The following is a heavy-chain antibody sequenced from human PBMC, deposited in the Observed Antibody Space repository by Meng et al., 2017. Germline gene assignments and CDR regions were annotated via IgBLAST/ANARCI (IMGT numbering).Heavy chain of an antibody. CDR2: IYWDDDK. CDR3: VRRRDYGDYIDY. CDR1: GFSLSTSGVG. J-gene: IGHJ4*02. D-gene: IGHD4-17*01. Sequence: QITLKESGPTRVKPTQTLTLTCTFSGFSLSTSGVGVGWIRQPPGTALEWLALIYWDDDKRYSPSLKSRLTITKDTSKNQVVLTMTNMEPVDTGTYYCVRRRDYGDYIDYWGQGTLVTVSS. V-gene: IGHV2-5*02.